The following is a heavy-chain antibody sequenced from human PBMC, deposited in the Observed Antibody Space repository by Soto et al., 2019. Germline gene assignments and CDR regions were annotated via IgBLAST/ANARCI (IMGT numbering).Heavy chain of an antibody. CDR1: GYRFTIYW. D-gene: IGHD6-6*01. J-gene: IGHJ6*02. Sequence: GEYLKISCTVSGYRFTIYWIGWVRPMPGKGLEWMGIIYPGDSDTRYSPSFQGQVTISADKSISTAYLQWSSLKASDTAMYYCAREQLTTYYYGMDVWGQGTTVTVS. CDR2: IYPGDSDT. CDR3: AREQLTTYYYGMDV. V-gene: IGHV5-51*01.